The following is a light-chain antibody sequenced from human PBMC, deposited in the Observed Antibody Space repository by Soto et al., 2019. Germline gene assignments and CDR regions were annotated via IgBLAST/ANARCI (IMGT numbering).Light chain of an antibody. CDR3: QQYYSTPQT. V-gene: IGKV4-1*01. CDR2: WAS. CDR1: QSVLYSSNNKNY. J-gene: IGKJ2*01. Sequence: DIVMTQSPDSLAVSLGERATINCKSSQSVLYSSNNKNYLAWYQQKPGQPPKLLIYWASTRESGVPDRFSGSGSGTDFTLTISSLQAEDVAVYYCQQYYSTPQTFGQGTKLKIK.